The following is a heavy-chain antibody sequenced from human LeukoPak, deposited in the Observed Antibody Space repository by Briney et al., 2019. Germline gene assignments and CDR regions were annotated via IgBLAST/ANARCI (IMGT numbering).Heavy chain of an antibody. J-gene: IGHJ3*02. CDR3: ARDEDDYGSAFDI. D-gene: IGHD4-17*01. V-gene: IGHV3-21*01. Sequence: GGSLRLSCAASGFTFSSYSMNWVRQAPGKGLEWVSSISSSSSYIYYADSVKGRFTVSRDNAKNSLYLQMNSLRAEDTAVYYCARDEDDYGSAFDIWGQGTMVTVSS. CDR1: GFTFSSYS. CDR2: ISSSSSYI.